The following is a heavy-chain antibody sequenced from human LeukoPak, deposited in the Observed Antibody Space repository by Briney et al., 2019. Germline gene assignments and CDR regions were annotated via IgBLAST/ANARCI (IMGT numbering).Heavy chain of an antibody. D-gene: IGHD6-19*01. Sequence: SETLTLTCAVYGGSFSRYYWRWLRQPPGKGLVWLGEINHSGSTNYNPALKSRVTISVDTSKNQFSLKLSSVTAADTAVYYCARANPKAVAGTKGDNWFDPWGQGTLVTVSS. CDR2: INHSGST. V-gene: IGHV4-34*01. J-gene: IGHJ5*02. CDR3: ARANPKAVAGTKGDNWFDP. CDR1: GGSFSRYY.